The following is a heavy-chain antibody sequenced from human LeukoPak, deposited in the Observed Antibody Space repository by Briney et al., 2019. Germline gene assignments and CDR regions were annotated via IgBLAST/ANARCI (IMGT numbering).Heavy chain of an antibody. J-gene: IGHJ3*02. V-gene: IGHV4-4*07. D-gene: IGHD3-10*01. Sequence: PSETLSLTCTVSGGSISSYYWSWIRQPAGKGLEWIGRIYTSGSTNYNPSLKSRVTMSVDTSKNQFSLKLSSVTAADTAVYYCARGQVAQGVRYAFDIWGQGTMVTVSS. CDR2: IYTSGST. CDR3: ARGQVAQGVRYAFDI. CDR1: GGSISSYY.